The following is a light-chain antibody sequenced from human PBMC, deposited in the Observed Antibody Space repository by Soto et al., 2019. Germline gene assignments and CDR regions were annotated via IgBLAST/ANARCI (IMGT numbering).Light chain of an antibody. CDR3: QQYNSYWT. CDR1: QSISNY. Sequence: DIQMTQSPSTLSASVGDRVTITCRASQSISNYLAWYQQKPGKAPKLLIYDASSLESGVPSRFSGSGSGTEFTLTISSLQPDDFATYYCQQYNSYWTFGQGTKVDIK. J-gene: IGKJ1*01. CDR2: DAS. V-gene: IGKV1-5*01.